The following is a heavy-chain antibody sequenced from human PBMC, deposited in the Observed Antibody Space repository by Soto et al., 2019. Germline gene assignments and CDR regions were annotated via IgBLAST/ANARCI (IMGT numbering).Heavy chain of an antibody. Sequence: TLSLTCSVSGGSVNNKTYYWSWIRQPPGKALEWLALIYWDDDKLYSPSLKNRLTVSKDTSTNRVVLTITNISPDDTGTYFCAHAGDFDLLSFDRWGPGTLVTV. CDR1: GGSVNNKTYY. CDR2: IYWDDDK. D-gene: IGHD2-15*01. J-gene: IGHJ4*02. CDR3: AHAGDFDLLSFDR. V-gene: IGHV2-5*08.